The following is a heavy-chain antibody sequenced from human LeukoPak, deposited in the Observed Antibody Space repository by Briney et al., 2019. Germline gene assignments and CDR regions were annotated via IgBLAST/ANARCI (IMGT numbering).Heavy chain of an antibody. J-gene: IGHJ4*02. V-gene: IGHV3-21*01. D-gene: IGHD3-3*01. Sequence: KTGGSLRLSCAASVFTFSSYSMDWVRQAPGKGLEWVSSISSSSSYIYYADSVNGRFTISRDNAKNSLYLQMISLRAEDTAVYYCARGGTSTYYDFWSGYYQCYFDYWGQGTLVTVSS. CDR2: ISSSSSYI. CDR3: ARGGTSTYYDFWSGYYQCYFDY. CDR1: VFTFSSYS.